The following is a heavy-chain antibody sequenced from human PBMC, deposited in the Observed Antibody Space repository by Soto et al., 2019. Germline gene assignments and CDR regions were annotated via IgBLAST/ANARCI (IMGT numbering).Heavy chain of an antibody. CDR1: GYRFTSYW. CDR3: ARGGTILYNWFDP. CDR2: IYPGDSDT. D-gene: IGHD3-3*01. Sequence: GESLNSSCKGSGYRFTSYWIGWVHQMPGKGLEWMGIIYPGDSDTRYSPSFQGQVTISADKSISTAYLQWSSLKASDTAMYYCARGGTILYNWFDPWGQGTLVTVSS. V-gene: IGHV5-51*07. J-gene: IGHJ5*02.